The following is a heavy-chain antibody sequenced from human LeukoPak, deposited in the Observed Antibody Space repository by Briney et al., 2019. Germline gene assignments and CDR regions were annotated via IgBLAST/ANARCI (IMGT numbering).Heavy chain of an antibody. CDR2: ISDDGSNK. V-gene: IGHV3-30*04. D-gene: IGHD1-26*01. Sequence: PGGSLRLSCVASGSTFSSYAMHWVRQAPGKGLEWVAVISDDGSNKYYADSVKGRFTISRDNSKNTLYLQMNSLRPEDTAVYYCASGAGGWELLTKSTFDYWGQGTLVTVSS. J-gene: IGHJ4*02. CDR1: GSTFSSYA. CDR3: ASGAGGWELLTKSTFDY.